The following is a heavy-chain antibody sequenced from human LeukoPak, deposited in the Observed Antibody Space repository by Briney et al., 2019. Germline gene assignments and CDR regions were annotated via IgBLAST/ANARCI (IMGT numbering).Heavy chain of an antibody. J-gene: IGHJ5*02. CDR1: GYTFTSYG. CDR3: ARGPVKTSVTSNWFAP. Sequence: ASVKVSCKASGYTFTSYGLSWVRQAPGQGLEWMGWVSGYNGNTKYAQKFQGRVTMTTDTSTSTAYMELRSLTSDDTAVYYCARGPVKTSVTSNWFAPWGQGTLVTVSS. CDR2: VSGYNGNT. D-gene: IGHD4-17*01. V-gene: IGHV1-18*01.